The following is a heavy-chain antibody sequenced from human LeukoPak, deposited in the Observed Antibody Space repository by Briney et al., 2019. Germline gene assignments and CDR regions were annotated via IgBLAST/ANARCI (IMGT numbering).Heavy chain of an antibody. J-gene: IGHJ6*03. Sequence: SETLSLTCAVYGGSFSGYYWSWIRQPPGKGLGWIGEINHSGSTNYNPSLKSRVTISVDTSKNQFSLKLSSVTAADTAVYYCARGFPQWLVRYYYYYMDVWGKGTTVTVSS. CDR3: ARGFPQWLVRYYYYYMDV. D-gene: IGHD6-19*01. V-gene: IGHV4-34*01. CDR1: GGSFSGYY. CDR2: INHSGST.